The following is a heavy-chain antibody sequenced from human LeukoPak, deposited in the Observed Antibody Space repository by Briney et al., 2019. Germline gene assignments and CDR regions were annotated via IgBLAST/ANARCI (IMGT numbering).Heavy chain of an antibody. D-gene: IGHD3-22*01. Sequence: PGGSLRLSCAASGFTFSSFAMHWVRQAPGKGLEWVAFIRYDGSSKSYADSVKGRFTISRDNSKNTLYLQMNSLRPEDTAVYYCAKVSLYDNSGYDDYWGQGTLVLVSS. CDR3: AKVSLYDNSGYDDY. V-gene: IGHV3-30*02. CDR2: IRYDGSSK. CDR1: GFTFSSFA. J-gene: IGHJ4*02.